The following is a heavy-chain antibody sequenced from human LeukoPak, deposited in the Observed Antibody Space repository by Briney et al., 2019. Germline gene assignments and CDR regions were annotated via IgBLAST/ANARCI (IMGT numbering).Heavy chain of an antibody. CDR1: GGSISSYY. CDR2: IYYSGST. J-gene: IGHJ5*02. V-gene: IGHV4-59*01. CDR3: ARNIGYCSSTSCSAWFDP. D-gene: IGHD2-2*01. Sequence: PSETLSLTCTVSGGSISSYYWSWIRQPPGKGLEWIGYIYYSGSTNYNPSLKSRVTISVDTSKNQVSLKLSSVTAADTAVYFCARNIGYCSSTSCSAWFDPWGQGTLVTVSS.